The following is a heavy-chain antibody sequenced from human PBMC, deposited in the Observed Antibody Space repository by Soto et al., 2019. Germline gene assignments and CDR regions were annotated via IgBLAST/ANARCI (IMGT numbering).Heavy chain of an antibody. CDR3: AGGSGWVPDK. CDR2: IEQDGGET. V-gene: IGHV3-7*04. Sequence: EVYLEESGGALVQPGGSLRLSCAAFGFSLRDYWMNWVRQAPGKGLEWVAIIEQDGGETKYADSVKGRFTISRDNAKNSLFQQMNNLRVEDTAVYYCAGGSGWVPDKWGRGTLVTVSS. CDR1: GFSLRDYW. J-gene: IGHJ4*02. D-gene: IGHD3-3*01.